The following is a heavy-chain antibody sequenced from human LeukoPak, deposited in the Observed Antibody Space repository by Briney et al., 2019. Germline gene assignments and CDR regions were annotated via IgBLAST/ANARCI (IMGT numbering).Heavy chain of an antibody. V-gene: IGHV3-23*01. J-gene: IGHJ4*02. CDR1: GFTFSSYA. Sequence: GGSLRLSCAASGFTFSSYAMSWVRQAPGKGLEWVSTISGTGGSIYYADSVKGRFTISRDNSKNTLYLQMNSLRAEDTAVYYCAKAAVITGGLYYFDYWGQGTLVTVSS. D-gene: IGHD5-24*01. CDR3: AKAAVITGGLYYFDY. CDR2: ISGTGGSI.